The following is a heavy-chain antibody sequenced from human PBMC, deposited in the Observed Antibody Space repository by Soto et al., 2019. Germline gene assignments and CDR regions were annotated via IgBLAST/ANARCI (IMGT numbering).Heavy chain of an antibody. CDR1: GYSFTSYW. CDR3: AGPNYDFWSGYYYFDY. CDR2: IYPGDSDT. D-gene: IGHD3-3*01. V-gene: IGHV5-51*01. J-gene: IGHJ4*02. Sequence: GESLKISCRGSGYSFTSYWIGWVRQMPGKGLEWMGIIYPGDSDTRYNPSFQGQVTFSADKSMSTAYLQWSSLKASDTAMYYCAGPNYDFWSGYYYFDYWGQGTLVTVSS.